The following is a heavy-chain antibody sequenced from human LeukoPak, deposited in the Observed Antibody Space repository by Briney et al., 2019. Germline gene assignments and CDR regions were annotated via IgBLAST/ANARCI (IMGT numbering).Heavy chain of an antibody. CDR1: GFIVSNNY. Sequence: PGGSLRLSCAASGFIVSNNYMSWVRQAPGKGLEWVSVIYSGGSTYYADSVKGRFTISRDNAKNSLYLQMNSLRAEDTAVYYCARVPRWYVIDYWGQGTLVTVSS. J-gene: IGHJ4*02. CDR3: ARVPRWYVIDY. V-gene: IGHV3-53*01. CDR2: IYSGGST. D-gene: IGHD4-23*01.